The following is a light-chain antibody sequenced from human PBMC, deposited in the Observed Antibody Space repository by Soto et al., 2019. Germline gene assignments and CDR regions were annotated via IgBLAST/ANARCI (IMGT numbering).Light chain of an antibody. Sequence: DIQMTQSPSTLSASFGDRVTITCRASQSISSWLAWYQQKPGKAPKLLIYAASTLQSGVPSRFSGSGSGTDFTLTISRLEPEDFAVYYCQQYGSSPITFGQGTRLEIK. J-gene: IGKJ5*01. CDR2: AAS. V-gene: IGKV1-5*01. CDR1: QSISSW. CDR3: QQYGSSPIT.